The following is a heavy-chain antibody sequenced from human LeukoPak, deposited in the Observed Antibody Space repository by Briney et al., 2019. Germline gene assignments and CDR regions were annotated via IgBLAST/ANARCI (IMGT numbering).Heavy chain of an antibody. V-gene: IGHV4-34*01. CDR3: ARDMGRYYDSSGYDY. CDR2: INHSGST. D-gene: IGHD3-22*01. CDR1: GGSFSGYY. J-gene: IGHJ4*02. Sequence: SETLSLTCAVYGGSFSGYYWSWIRQPPGKGLEWIGEINHSGSTNYNPSLRSRVTISVDTSKNQFSLKLSSVTAADTAVYYCARDMGRYYDSSGYDYWGQGTLVTVSS.